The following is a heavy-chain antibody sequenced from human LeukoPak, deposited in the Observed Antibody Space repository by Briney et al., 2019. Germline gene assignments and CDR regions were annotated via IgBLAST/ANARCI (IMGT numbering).Heavy chain of an antibody. D-gene: IGHD6-13*01. Sequence: GGSLRLSCAASGFTLSDHYMIWLRQAPGQGLESISYISHNGDTKYYADSVKGRLSISRDNAKSSLYLEMNSLRVEDTAVYYCARDRHGYFDYWGQGTLVTVSS. CDR3: ARDRHGYFDY. CDR1: GFTLSDHY. CDR2: ISHNGDTK. J-gene: IGHJ4*02. V-gene: IGHV3-11*01.